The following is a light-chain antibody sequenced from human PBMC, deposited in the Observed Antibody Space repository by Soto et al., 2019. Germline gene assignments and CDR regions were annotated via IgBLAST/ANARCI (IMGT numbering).Light chain of an antibody. CDR1: SSNIGNNI. Sequence: QSALTQPPSVSAAPGQKVTISCSGSSSNIGNNIVSWYQQQLPGTAPKLLIYGNDRRPSGITDRFSASKSGTSATLGITGLQTGDEADYYCATWDASLSEVVFGGGTKLTVL. V-gene: IGLV1-51*01. CDR3: ATWDASLSEVV. J-gene: IGLJ3*02. CDR2: GND.